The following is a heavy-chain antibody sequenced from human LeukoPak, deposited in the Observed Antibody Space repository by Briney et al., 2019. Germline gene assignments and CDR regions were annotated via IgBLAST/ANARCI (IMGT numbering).Heavy chain of an antibody. D-gene: IGHD6-6*01. Sequence: GGSLRLSCAASGFTFSSYWMLWVRQAPGKGLVWVSRINSDGSSTSYADSVKGRFTISRDNAKNTLYLQMNSLRAEDTAVYYCATRMSSSSLLDYWGQGTLVTVSS. CDR2: INSDGSST. CDR1: GFTFSSYW. J-gene: IGHJ4*02. V-gene: IGHV3-74*01. CDR3: ATRMSSSSLLDY.